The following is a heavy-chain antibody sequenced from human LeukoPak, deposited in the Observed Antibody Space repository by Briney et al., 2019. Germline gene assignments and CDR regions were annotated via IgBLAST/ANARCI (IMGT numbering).Heavy chain of an antibody. V-gene: IGHV3-30*04. CDR2: TSFDGSNK. Sequence: PGGSLRLSCAASGFTFSSYALHWVRQAPGKGLEWVAITSFDGSNKYYGDSVKGRFTISRDNSKNTLYLQMNSLRPEDTAVYYCARDNIVATINANYFYFCMDVWGKGTTVTVSS. D-gene: IGHD5-12*01. CDR1: GFTFSSYA. CDR3: ARDNIVATINANYFYFCMDV. J-gene: IGHJ6*03.